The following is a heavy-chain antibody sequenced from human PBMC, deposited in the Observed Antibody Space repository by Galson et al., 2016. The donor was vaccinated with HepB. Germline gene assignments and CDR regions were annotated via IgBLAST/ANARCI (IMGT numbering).Heavy chain of an antibody. CDR1: GYPFSSFD. D-gene: IGHD5-24*01. J-gene: IGHJ4*02. CDR2: MNTINGKT. V-gene: IGHV1-8*01. CDR3: ARVAGRVVEIDN. Sequence: SVKVSCKASGYPFSSFDTNWVRQATGQGLEWMGWMNTINGKTGYAQKFQGRVTMTRDTSITTAYMELTNLTLEDTAIYYCARVAGRVVEIDNWGQGTLVSVSS.